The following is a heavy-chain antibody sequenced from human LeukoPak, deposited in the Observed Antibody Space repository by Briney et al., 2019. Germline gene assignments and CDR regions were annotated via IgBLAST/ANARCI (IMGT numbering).Heavy chain of an antibody. CDR1: GDSVSNNRAA. V-gene: IGHV6-1*01. CDR3: ATTGGLRYYYYGMDV. CDR2: TYYRSKWYN. J-gene: IGHJ6*02. Sequence: SFAVKCTSQGDSVSNNRAAWNWRSHSPSRGLEWLGRTYYRSKWYNDYAVSVKSRITINPDTSKNQFFLQLNSVTPEDTAVYYCATTGGLRYYYYGMDVWGQGTTVTVSS.